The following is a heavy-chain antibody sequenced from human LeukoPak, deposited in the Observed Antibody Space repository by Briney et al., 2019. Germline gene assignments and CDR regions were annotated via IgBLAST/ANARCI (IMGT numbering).Heavy chain of an antibody. Sequence: GGSLRLSCAASGFSFDSFSMNWVRQAPGKGLEWVSSISSSSSYIYYADSVKGRFTISRDNAKNSLYLQMNSLRAEDTAVYYCARGHYYGSGEPDYWGQGTLVTVSS. CDR3: ARGHYYGSGEPDY. J-gene: IGHJ4*02. D-gene: IGHD3-10*01. CDR1: GFSFDSFS. V-gene: IGHV3-21*01. CDR2: ISSSSSYI.